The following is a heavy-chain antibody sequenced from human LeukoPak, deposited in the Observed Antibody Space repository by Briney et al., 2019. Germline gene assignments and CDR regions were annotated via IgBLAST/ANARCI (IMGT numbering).Heavy chain of an antibody. CDR3: ARDWSWQFDS. J-gene: IGHJ4*02. D-gene: IGHD1-26*01. CDR1: AFTFSSYS. Sequence: PGGSLSLSCAASAFTFSSYSMNWVRQAPGKGLESLSYIHRTGSNMYYADSAKGRFTISRDNAKNTLYLQMHRLREEGTAVYYCARDWSWQFDSWGQGTLVTVSS. CDR2: IHRTGSNM. V-gene: IGHV3-48*02.